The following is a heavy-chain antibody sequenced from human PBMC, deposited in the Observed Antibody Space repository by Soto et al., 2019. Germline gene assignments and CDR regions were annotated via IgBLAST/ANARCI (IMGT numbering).Heavy chain of an antibody. CDR3: AHIRVVTYYGSGWFDP. Sequence: QITLRESGPTLVKPTQTLTLTCAVSGSSLSTSGVGVGWIRQPPGKALEWLALIYWDDDKRYSPSLTNRLTITQDSSKNQVVLTMTHMVPVDTATYYCAHIRVVTYYGSGWFDPWGQGTLVTVSS. CDR2: IYWDDDK. D-gene: IGHD3-10*01. J-gene: IGHJ5*02. CDR1: GSSLSTSGVG. V-gene: IGHV2-5*02.